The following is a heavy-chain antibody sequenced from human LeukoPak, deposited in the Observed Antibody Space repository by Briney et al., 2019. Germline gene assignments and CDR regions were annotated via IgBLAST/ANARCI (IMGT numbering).Heavy chain of an antibody. J-gene: IGHJ6*04. CDR2: ISSSSSYI. V-gene: IGHV3-21*01. CDR3: ARDADIVVVPAAMRDYYYGMDV. D-gene: IGHD2-2*01. Sequence: PGGSLRLSCAASGFTFSSYSMNWVRQAPGKGLEWVSSISSSSSYIYYADSVKGRFTISRDNAKNSLYLQMNSLRAEDTAVYYCARDADIVVVPAAMRDYYYGMDVWGKGTTVTVSS. CDR1: GFTFSSYS.